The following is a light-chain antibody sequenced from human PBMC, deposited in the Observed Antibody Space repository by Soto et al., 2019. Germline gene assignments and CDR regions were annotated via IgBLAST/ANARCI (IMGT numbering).Light chain of an antibody. CDR3: SSYTSRSTLVV. Sequence: QSALTQPASVSGSRGQSVTISCTGTSSDIGAYNYVSWYQQSPGRAPKLIIFEVSHRPSGVSDRFSGSKSGDTASLTISGLHGEDEADYYCSSYTSRSTLVVFGGGTQLTVL. CDR1: SSDIGAYNY. CDR2: EVS. J-gene: IGLJ2*01. V-gene: IGLV2-14*01.